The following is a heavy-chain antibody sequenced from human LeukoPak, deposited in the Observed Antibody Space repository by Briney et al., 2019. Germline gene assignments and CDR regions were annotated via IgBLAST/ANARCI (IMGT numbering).Heavy chain of an antibody. J-gene: IGHJ4*02. Sequence: PSETLSLTCTVSGGSISSSSYYWGWIRQPPGKGLEWIGSIYYSGSTYYNPSLKSRVTISVDTSKNQFSLKLSSVTAADPAVYYCARHSGSYRWFDYWGQGTLVTVSS. CDR1: GGSISSSSYY. V-gene: IGHV4-39*01. CDR3: ARHSGSYRWFDY. D-gene: IGHD1-26*01. CDR2: IYYSGST.